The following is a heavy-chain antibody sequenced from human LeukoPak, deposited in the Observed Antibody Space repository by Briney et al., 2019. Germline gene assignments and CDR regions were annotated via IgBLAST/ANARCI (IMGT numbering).Heavy chain of an antibody. Sequence: GASVKVSCKASGYTFTSYHMHWVRQAPGQGLEWMGIINPSGGSTSYAQKFQGRVTMTRDTSTSTVYMELSSLRSEDTAVYYCARVSGGDCYSYWGQGTLVTVSS. D-gene: IGHD2-21*02. J-gene: IGHJ4*02. CDR1: GYTFTSYH. V-gene: IGHV1-46*01. CDR2: INPSGGST. CDR3: ARVSGGDCYSY.